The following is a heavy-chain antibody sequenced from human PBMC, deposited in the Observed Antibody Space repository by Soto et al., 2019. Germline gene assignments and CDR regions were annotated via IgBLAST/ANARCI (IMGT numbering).Heavy chain of an antibody. V-gene: IGHV3-11*01. Sequence: QVQLVESGGGLVKPGGSLRLSCAASGFTFSDYYMSWIRQAPGKGLEWVSYISSSGSTIFYADSVKGRVTMSRDNAKNSPYLQMNRLRAEDTAVHYCARGAAMAYGMDVWGQGTTVTVSS. D-gene: IGHD5-18*01. J-gene: IGHJ6*01. CDR3: ARGAAMAYGMDV. CDR1: GFTFSDYY. CDR2: ISSSGSTI.